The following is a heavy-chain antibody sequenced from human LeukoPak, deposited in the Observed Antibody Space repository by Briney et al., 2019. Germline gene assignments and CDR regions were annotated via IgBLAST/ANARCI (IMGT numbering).Heavy chain of an antibody. J-gene: IGHJ6*02. D-gene: IGHD5-12*01. CDR3: ARGDRSGGPYGMDV. Sequence: GGSLRLSCAASGFTFDTHYIYWVRQAPGKGLEWVSSISSSSTYIYYADSVRGRFTISRDNAKNSLYLQMNSLRAEDTAVYYCARGDRSGGPYGMDVWGQGTTVTVSS. CDR2: ISSSSTYI. V-gene: IGHV3-21*01. CDR1: GFTFDTHY.